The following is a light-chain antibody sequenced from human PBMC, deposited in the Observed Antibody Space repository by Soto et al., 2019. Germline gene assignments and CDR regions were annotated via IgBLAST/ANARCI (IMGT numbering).Light chain of an antibody. J-gene: IGLJ2*01. Sequence: QSVLTQPASVSGSPGQSITISCTGTSSDVGAYNYVSWYQQHPGKAPKVMIYEVSNRPSGVSNRFSGSKSGNTASLTISGIQADDEADYYCSSYTSSDTLAFGGGTKLTVL. CDR1: SSDVGAYNY. CDR2: EVS. CDR3: SSYTSSDTLA. V-gene: IGLV2-14*01.